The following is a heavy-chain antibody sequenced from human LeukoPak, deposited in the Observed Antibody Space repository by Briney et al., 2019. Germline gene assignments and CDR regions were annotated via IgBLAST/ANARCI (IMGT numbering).Heavy chain of an antibody. CDR2: ISVSGNT. D-gene: IGHD6-13*01. J-gene: IGHJ4*02. CDR1: GFTLSSYA. V-gene: IGHV3-23*01. Sequence: GGSLRLSCAASGFTLSSYAMSWVRQAPGKGLEWVSAISVSGNTYHADSVKGRFTISRDSSKNTLYLQMNRLRAEDAAVYYCAKEGSSWYEGYFDYWGQGTLVTVSS. CDR3: AKEGSSWYEGYFDY.